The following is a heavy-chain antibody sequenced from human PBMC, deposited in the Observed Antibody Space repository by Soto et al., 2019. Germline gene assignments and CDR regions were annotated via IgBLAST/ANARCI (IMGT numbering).Heavy chain of an antibody. CDR2: IKSKTDGGTT. CDR1: GFTFSNAW. D-gene: IGHD2-15*01. V-gene: IGHV3-15*07. Sequence: GGSLILSCAASGFTFSNAWMNWVRQAPGKGLEWVGRIKSKTDGGTTDYAAPVKGRFTISRDDSKNTLYLQMNSLKTEDTAVYYCTTDGVVVAATPGYYGMDVWGQGTTVTVSS. CDR3: TTDGVVVAATPGYYGMDV. J-gene: IGHJ6*02.